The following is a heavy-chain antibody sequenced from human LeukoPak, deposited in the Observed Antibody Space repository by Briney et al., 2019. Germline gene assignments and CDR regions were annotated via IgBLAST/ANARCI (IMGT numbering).Heavy chain of an antibody. J-gene: IGHJ4*02. Sequence: ASETLSLTCTVSGGSISSSSYYWGWIRQPPGKGLEWIGSIYYSGSTYYNPSLKSRVTISVDTSKSQFSLKLSSVTAADTAVYYCARPSRTYDFWSGYLVWGQGTLVTVSS. CDR2: IYYSGST. CDR3: ARPSRTYDFWSGYLV. D-gene: IGHD3-3*01. CDR1: GGSISSSSYY. V-gene: IGHV4-39*01.